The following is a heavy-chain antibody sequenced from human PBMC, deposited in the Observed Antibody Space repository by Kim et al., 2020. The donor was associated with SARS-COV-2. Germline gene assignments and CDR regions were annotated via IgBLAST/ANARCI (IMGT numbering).Heavy chain of an antibody. CDR3: AKDRRVGGLDY. Sequence: GGSLRLSCAASGFTFDDYAMHWVRQAPGKGLEWVSGISWNSGSIGYADSVKGRFTISRDNAKNSLYLQMNSLRAEDTALYYCAKDRRVGGLDYWGQGTLVTVSS. D-gene: IGHD1-26*01. CDR2: ISWNSGSI. J-gene: IGHJ4*02. V-gene: IGHV3-9*01. CDR1: GFTFDDYA.